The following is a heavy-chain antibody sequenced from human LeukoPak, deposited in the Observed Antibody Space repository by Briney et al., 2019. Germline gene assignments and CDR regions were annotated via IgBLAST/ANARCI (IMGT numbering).Heavy chain of an antibody. V-gene: IGHV4-39*07. Sequence: PSETLSLTCTVSGGSISSSSYYWGWIRQPPGKGLEWIGSIHYSGSTYYNPSLKSRVTISVDTSKNQFSLKLSSVTAADTAVYYCARDQARIYEVAFDIWGQGTMVTVSS. CDR3: ARDQARIYEVAFDI. CDR1: GGSISSSSYY. J-gene: IGHJ3*02. D-gene: IGHD5/OR15-5a*01. CDR2: IHYSGST.